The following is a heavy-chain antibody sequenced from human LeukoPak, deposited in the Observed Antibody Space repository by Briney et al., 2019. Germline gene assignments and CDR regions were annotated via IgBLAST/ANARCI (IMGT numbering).Heavy chain of an antibody. CDR2: ITSDGSST. CDR3: ARDGGDDAFDI. D-gene: IGHD3-10*01. CDR1: GFTFSTYE. Sequence: GGSLRLSCAASGFTFSTYEMNWVRQAPGKGLAWVSRITSDGSSTSYADSVNGRFTISRDNAKNTLYLQMNSLRAEDTAVYYCARDGGDDAFDIWGQGTMVTVSS. J-gene: IGHJ3*02. V-gene: IGHV3-74*01.